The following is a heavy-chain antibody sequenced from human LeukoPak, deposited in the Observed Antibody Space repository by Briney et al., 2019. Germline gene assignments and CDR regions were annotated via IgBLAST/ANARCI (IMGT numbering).Heavy chain of an antibody. CDR3: AKGVGPSAPNGRVFDF. D-gene: IGHD2-2*01. J-gene: IGHJ4*02. Sequence: GGSLRLSCAASGFSFSSYAMSWVRQAPGKGLEWVSIVTNTGGDTNHADSVKGRFTISRDNSQNMLYLQMSSPGADDTAVYYCAKGVGPSAPNGRVFDFWGQGTLVTVSS. CDR2: VTNTGGDT. CDR1: GFSFSSYA. V-gene: IGHV3-23*01.